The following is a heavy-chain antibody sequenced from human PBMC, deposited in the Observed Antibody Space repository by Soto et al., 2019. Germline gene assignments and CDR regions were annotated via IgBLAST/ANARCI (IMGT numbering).Heavy chain of an antibody. Sequence: GASVKVSCKTSGYTFTSYGISWVRRAPGQGLEWMGWISASSGNTNYRQKLQGRVTMNIDTSTSTAYMELRSLTSDDTALYYCARDRERGLGSLDYWGQGTQVTVSS. J-gene: IGHJ4*02. CDR1: GYTFTSYG. D-gene: IGHD3-10*01. V-gene: IGHV1-18*01. CDR3: ARDRERGLGSLDY. CDR2: ISASSGNT.